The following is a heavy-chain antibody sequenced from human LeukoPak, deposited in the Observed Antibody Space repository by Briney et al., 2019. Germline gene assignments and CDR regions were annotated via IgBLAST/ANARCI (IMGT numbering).Heavy chain of an antibody. Sequence: ASVKVSCKASGYTFTSYGISWVRQAPGQGLEWMGWISAYNGNTNYAQKLQGRVTMTTDTSTSTAYMELRSLRSDDTAVYYCARVGAAAGIRITMIVVATLYMDVWGKGTTVTVSS. CDR1: GYTFTSYG. CDR3: ARVGAAAGIRITMIVVATLYMDV. CDR2: ISAYNGNT. D-gene: IGHD3-22*01. J-gene: IGHJ6*03. V-gene: IGHV1-18*01.